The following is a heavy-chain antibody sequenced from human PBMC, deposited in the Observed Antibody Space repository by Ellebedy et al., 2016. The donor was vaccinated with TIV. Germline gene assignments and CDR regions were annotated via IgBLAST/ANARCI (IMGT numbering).Heavy chain of an antibody. V-gene: IGHV3-23*01. J-gene: IGHJ4*02. CDR2: INSGGRTT. D-gene: IGHD1-26*01. CDR3: AKDMVFGDGKWEFDV. Sequence: GESLKISCVASGFTFSGYAMSWVRQAPGKGLEWVSGINSGGRTTSYADSVKGRCTISRDNSRNTLYLQMNSLRAEDSAVYYCAKDMVFGDGKWEFDVWGQGTLLTVSS. CDR1: GFTFSGYA.